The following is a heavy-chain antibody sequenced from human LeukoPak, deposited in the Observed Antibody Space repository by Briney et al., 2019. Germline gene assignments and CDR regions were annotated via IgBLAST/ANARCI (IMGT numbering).Heavy chain of an antibody. CDR3: ATDLGATSLLHY. CDR1: GYTFTSYY. J-gene: IGHJ4*02. Sequence: ASVKVSCKASGYTFTSYYMHWVRQAPGQGLEWMGIINPSGGSTSYAQKFQGRVTMTEDTSTDTAYMELSSLRSEDTAVYYCATDLGATSLLHYWGQGTLVTVSS. V-gene: IGHV1-46*01. D-gene: IGHD1-26*01. CDR2: INPSGGST.